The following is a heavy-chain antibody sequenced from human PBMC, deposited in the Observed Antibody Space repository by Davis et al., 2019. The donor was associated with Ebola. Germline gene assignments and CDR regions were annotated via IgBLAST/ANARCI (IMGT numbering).Heavy chain of an antibody. D-gene: IGHD3-22*01. Sequence: AASVNVSCKASGYTFNSYYIHWVRQAPRQALEWMGIINPSGGSTTYAQKFQGRVTMTRDTSTRTVYMELSSLRSEDTAVYYWARGRGHYESSGGDFWGQGTLVTVSS. J-gene: IGHJ4*02. CDR1: GYTFNSYY. CDR3: ARGRGHYESSGGDF. CDR2: INPSGGST. V-gene: IGHV1-46*02.